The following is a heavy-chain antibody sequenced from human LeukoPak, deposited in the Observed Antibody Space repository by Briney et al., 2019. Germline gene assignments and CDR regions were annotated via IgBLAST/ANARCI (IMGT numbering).Heavy chain of an antibody. D-gene: IGHD3-22*01. J-gene: IGHJ4*02. CDR1: GGSISGGGYY. CDR2: IYTSGNT. Sequence: SETLSLTCTVSGGSISGGGYYWSWIRQPAGKGLEWIGRIYTSGNTNYNPSLKSRATISVDTSKNQFSLKLSSVTAADTAVYYCARQFGYDDTSDYQGVPDHWGQGSLVTVSS. CDR3: ARQFGYDDTSDYQGVPDH. V-gene: IGHV4-61*02.